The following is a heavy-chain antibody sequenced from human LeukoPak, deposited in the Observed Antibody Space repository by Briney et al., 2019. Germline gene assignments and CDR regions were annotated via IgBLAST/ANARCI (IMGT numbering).Heavy chain of an antibody. V-gene: IGHV3-30*04. CDR1: GFSFSNYA. D-gene: IGHD3-10*01. CDR3: ARDTYGHDY. Sequence: GGSLRLSCVAPGFSFSNYAMHWVRQAPGKGLEWVALISYHGSNKYYADSVKGRFTISRDNSKNTLYLQMNSLRVDDTAIYYCARDTYGHDYWGQGTLVTVSS. J-gene: IGHJ4*02. CDR2: ISYHGSNK.